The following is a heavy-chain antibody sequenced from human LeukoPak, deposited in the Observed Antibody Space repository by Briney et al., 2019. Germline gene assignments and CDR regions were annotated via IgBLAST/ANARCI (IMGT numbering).Heavy chain of an antibody. CDR1: GFTFSSYA. D-gene: IGHD2-21*01. V-gene: IGHV3-23*01. CDR2: ISGSGGST. J-gene: IGHJ6*02. CDR3: AKAYWYGNYYYGMDV. Sequence: GGSLRLSCAASGFTFSSYAMSWVRQAPGKGLEWVSAISGSGGSTYYADSVKGRFTISRDNSKNTLYLQMNSLRDEDTAVYYCAKAYWYGNYYYGMDVWGQGTTVTVSS.